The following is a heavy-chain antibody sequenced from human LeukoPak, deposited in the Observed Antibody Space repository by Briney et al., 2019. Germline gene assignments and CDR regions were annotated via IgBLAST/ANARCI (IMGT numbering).Heavy chain of an antibody. CDR1: GGSISSYY. D-gene: IGHD2-21*01. CDR3: ARVPRGELNHRYYYYGMDV. Sequence: SETLSLTCTVSGGSISSYYWSWIRQPPGKGPEWIGEINHSGSTNYNPSLKSRVTISVDTSKNQFSLKLSSVTAADTAVYYCARVPRGELNHRYYYYGMDVWGQGTTVTVSS. V-gene: IGHV4-34*01. J-gene: IGHJ6*02. CDR2: INHSGST.